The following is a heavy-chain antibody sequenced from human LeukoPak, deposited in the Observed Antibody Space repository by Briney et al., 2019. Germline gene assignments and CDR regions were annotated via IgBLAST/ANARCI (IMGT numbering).Heavy chain of an antibody. CDR1: GGSVSSEGYY. D-gene: IGHD5-18*01. V-gene: IGHV4-61*08. CDR3: ARVGYTYGPFDY. Sequence: SETLSLTCTVSGGSVSSEGYYWSWIRQPPGKGLEWIGYIYYSGSTNYNPSLKSRVTISVDTSKNQFSLKLSSVTAADTAVYYCARVGYTYGPFDYWGQGNLVTVSS. CDR2: IYYSGST. J-gene: IGHJ4*02.